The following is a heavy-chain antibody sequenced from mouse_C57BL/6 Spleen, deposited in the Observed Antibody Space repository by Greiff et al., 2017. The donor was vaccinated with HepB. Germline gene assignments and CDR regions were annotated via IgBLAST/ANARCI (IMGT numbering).Heavy chain of an antibody. CDR3: ARSSGDRGYYGSSFAY. CDR2: IDPSDSYT. CDR1: GYTFTSYW. V-gene: IGHV1-69*01. Sequence: VQLQQSGAELVMPGASVKLSCKASGYTFTSYWMHWVKQRPGQGLEWIGEIDPSDSYTNYNQKFQGKSTLTVDKSSSTAYMQLSSLTSEDSAVYYCARSSGDRGYYGSSFAYWGQGTLVTVSA. J-gene: IGHJ3*01. D-gene: IGHD1-1*01.